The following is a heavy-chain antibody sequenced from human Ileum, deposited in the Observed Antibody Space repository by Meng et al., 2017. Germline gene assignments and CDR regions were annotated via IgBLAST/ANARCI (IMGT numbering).Heavy chain of an antibody. V-gene: IGHV4-61*08. J-gene: IGHJ4*02. CDR3: ARDHMGSLDY. CDR2: AST. CDR1: GGSVSRAGYQ. D-gene: IGHD1-26*01. Sequence: HVHRQDWGPGLVRPADPLSLSCTVSGGSVSRAGYQWGWIRQPPGKGLEWIGYASTNYNPSLKSRVTISLDTSRNQFSLSLSSVTAADTAVYYCARDHMGSLDYWGQGILVTVSS.